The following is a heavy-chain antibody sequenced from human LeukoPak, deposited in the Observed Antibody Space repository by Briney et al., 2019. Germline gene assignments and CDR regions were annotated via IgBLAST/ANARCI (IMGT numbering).Heavy chain of an antibody. V-gene: IGHV3-23*01. CDR3: AKESGQQSYFDY. D-gene: IGHD6-13*01. CDR2: ISGSGGST. CDR1: GFTFSSYG. Sequence: GGSLRLSCAASGFTFSSYGMSRVRQAPGKGLEWVSAISGSGGSTYYADSVKGRFTISRDNSKNTLYLQMNSLRAEDTAVYYCAKESGQQSYFDYWGQGTLVTVSS. J-gene: IGHJ4*02.